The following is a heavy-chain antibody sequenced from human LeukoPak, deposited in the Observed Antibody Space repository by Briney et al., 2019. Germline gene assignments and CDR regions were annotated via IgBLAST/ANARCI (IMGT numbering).Heavy chain of an antibody. CDR1: GFTFSSYA. Sequence: GGSLRLSCAASGFTFSSYAMSWVRQAPGKGLEWVSATSGSAYSTYYADSVKGRFTISRDNSKNTLYLQMNSLRAEDTAVYYCAKETVAAPPIDYWGQGTLVTVSS. CDR2: TSGSAYST. J-gene: IGHJ4*02. D-gene: IGHD6-19*01. CDR3: AKETVAAPPIDY. V-gene: IGHV3-23*01.